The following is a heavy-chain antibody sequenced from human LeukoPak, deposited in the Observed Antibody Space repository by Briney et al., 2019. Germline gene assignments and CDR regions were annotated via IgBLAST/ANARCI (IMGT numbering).Heavy chain of an antibody. V-gene: IGHV3-7*01. Sequence: GGSLRLSCAASGFTFSSYWMSWVRQAPGKGLEWVANIKQDGSEKYYVDSVKGRFTICRDNAKNSLYLQMNSLRAEDTAVYYCAREGGITMVYYYYGMDVWGQGTTVTVSS. D-gene: IGHD3-10*01. CDR3: AREGGITMVYYYYGMDV. CDR2: IKQDGSEK. J-gene: IGHJ6*02. CDR1: GFTFSSYW.